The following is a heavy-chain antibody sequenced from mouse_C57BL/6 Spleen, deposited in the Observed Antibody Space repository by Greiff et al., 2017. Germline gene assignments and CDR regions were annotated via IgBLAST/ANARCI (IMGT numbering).Heavy chain of an antibody. V-gene: IGHV1-53*01. Sequence: VQLQQPGTELVKPGASVKLSCKASGYTFTSYWMHWVKQRPGQGLEWIGNINPSNGGTNYNEKFKSKATLTLDKSSSTAYMQLSSLTSEDSAVYYCARSVNYYGSSYAYAMDYWGQGTSVTVSS. CDR2: INPSNGGT. D-gene: IGHD1-1*01. CDR3: ARSVNYYGSSYAYAMDY. J-gene: IGHJ4*01. CDR1: GYTFTSYW.